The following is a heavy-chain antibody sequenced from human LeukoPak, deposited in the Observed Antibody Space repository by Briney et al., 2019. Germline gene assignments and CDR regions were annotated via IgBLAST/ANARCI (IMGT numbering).Heavy chain of an antibody. CDR1: GGTFSSYA. V-gene: IGHV1-69*13. J-gene: IGHJ3*02. Sequence: ASAKVSCKASGGTFSSYAISWVRQAPGQGLEWMGGIIPIFGTANYAQKFQGRVTITADESTSTAYMELSSLRSEDTAVYYCARSLLGYYYDSSGYRDAFDIWGQGTMVTVSS. D-gene: IGHD3-22*01. CDR3: ARSLLGYYYDSSGYRDAFDI. CDR2: IIPIFGTA.